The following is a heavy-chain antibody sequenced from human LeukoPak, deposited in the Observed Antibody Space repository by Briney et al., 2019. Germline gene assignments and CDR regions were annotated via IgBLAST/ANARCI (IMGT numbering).Heavy chain of an antibody. V-gene: IGHV4-39*01. D-gene: IGHD6-6*01. J-gene: IGHJ6*03. CDR2: IYYSGST. Sequence: SETLSLTCTVSGGSISSSSYYWGWIRQPPGKGLEWIGSIYYSGSTYYNPSLKSRVTISVDTSKNQFSPKLSSVTAADTAVYYCARPSIAARRSYYYMDVWGKGTTVTVSS. CDR3: ARPSIAARRSYYYMDV. CDR1: GGSISSSSYY.